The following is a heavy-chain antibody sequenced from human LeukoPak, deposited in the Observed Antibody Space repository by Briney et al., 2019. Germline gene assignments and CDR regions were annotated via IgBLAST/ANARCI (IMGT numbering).Heavy chain of an antibody. V-gene: IGHV1-2*02. J-gene: IGHJ4*02. Sequence: ASVKVSCKASEYTFTGYYMHWVRQAPGQGLEWMGWINPNSGGTNYAQKFQGRVTMTRDTSISTAYMELSMLRSDDTAVYYCAREGPYYYDSSGYPGAGYWGQGTLVTVSS. CDR2: INPNSGGT. CDR3: AREGPYYYDSSGYPGAGY. D-gene: IGHD3-22*01. CDR1: EYTFTGYY.